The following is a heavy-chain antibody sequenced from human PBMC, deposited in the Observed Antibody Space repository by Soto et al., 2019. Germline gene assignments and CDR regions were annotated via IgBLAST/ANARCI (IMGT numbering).Heavy chain of an antibody. Sequence: GGSLRLSCAASGFTFSSYAMSWVRQAPGKGLEWVSAISGSGGSTYYADSVKGRFTISRDNSKNTLYLQMNSLRPEDTAVYYCARDLGYGLFDYWGQGTLVTVSS. V-gene: IGHV3-23*01. CDR1: GFTFSSYA. CDR2: ISGSGGST. J-gene: IGHJ4*02. CDR3: ARDLGYGLFDY. D-gene: IGHD5-18*01.